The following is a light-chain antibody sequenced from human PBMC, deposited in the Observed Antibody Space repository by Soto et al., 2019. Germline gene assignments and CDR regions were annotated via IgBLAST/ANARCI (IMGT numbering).Light chain of an antibody. V-gene: IGKV3-20*01. CDR2: GAS. Sequence: EIVLTQSPGTLSLSPGERATLSCRASQSVSSSYLAWYQQKPGQAPRLLIYGASSRATGIPDRFSGSGSGTDFTLTISRLEPEDFAVYYCQHYGRSAYTCGQGTTLEIK. CDR3: QHYGRSAYT. J-gene: IGKJ2*01. CDR1: QSVSSSY.